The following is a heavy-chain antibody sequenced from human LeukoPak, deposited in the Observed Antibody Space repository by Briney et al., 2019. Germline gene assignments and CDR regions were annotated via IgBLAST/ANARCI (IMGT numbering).Heavy chain of an antibody. V-gene: IGHV3-23*01. CDR2: ISDSGEVT. J-gene: IGHJ5*02. Sequence: GGSLRLSCGVSGFTFSDYGMSWVRQAPGQGLEWVASISDSGEVTFKADSVKGRFTISRDNSKNALYLQMNYLRAEDTAVYYCAKGASYYLFDPWGQGTQVAVSS. CDR3: AKGASYYLFDP. D-gene: IGHD3-10*01. CDR1: GFTFSDYG.